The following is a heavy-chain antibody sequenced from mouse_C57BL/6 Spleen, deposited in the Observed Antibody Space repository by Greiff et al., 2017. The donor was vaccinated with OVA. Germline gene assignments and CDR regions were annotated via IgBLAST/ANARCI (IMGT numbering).Heavy chain of an antibody. V-gene: IGHV1-4*01. J-gene: IGHJ2*01. CDR2: INPSSGYT. CDR1: GYTFTSYT. Sequence: QVQLKESGAELARPGASVKMSCKASGYTFTSYTMYWVKQRPGQGLEWIGYINPSSGYTKYNQKFKDKATLTADKSSSTAYMQLSSLTSEDSAVYYCARGGTIDYWGQGTTLTVSS. CDR3: ARGGTIDY. D-gene: IGHD2-13*01.